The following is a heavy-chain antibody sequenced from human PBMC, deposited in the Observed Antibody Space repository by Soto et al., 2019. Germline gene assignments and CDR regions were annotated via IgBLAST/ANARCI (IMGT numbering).Heavy chain of an antibody. CDR2: INHSGST. V-gene: IGHV4-34*01. D-gene: IGHD3-16*02. Sequence: QVQLQQWGAGLLKPSETLSLTCAVYGGSFSGYYWSWIRQPPGKGLEWIGEINHSGSTNYNPSLKGRVTISVDTSKNQFSLTLSSVTAADAAVYYCARSTHDYVWGSYRRRASEYFQHWGQGTLVTVSS. CDR3: ARSTHDYVWGSYRRRASEYFQH. CDR1: GGSFSGYY. J-gene: IGHJ1*01.